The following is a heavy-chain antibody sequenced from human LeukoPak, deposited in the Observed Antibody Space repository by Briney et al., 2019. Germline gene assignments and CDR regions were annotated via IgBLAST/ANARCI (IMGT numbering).Heavy chain of an antibody. CDR2: ISSSSSTI. Sequence: GGSLRLSCAASGFTFSSYSMNWVRQAPGKGLEWVSYISSSSSTIYYADSVKGRFTISRDNAKNSLYLQMNSLRAEDTAVYYCARIEVCYGPCFDYWGQGTLVTVSS. CDR3: ARIEVCYGPCFDY. J-gene: IGHJ4*02. D-gene: IGHD2-2*01. CDR1: GFTFSSYS. V-gene: IGHV3-48*01.